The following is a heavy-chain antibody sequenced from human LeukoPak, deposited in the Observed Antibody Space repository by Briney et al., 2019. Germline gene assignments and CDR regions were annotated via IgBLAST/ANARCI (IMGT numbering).Heavy chain of an antibody. Sequence: TGGSLRLSCAASGFTFSSYSMNWVRQAPGKGLEWVSYISSSSSTIYYADSVKGRFTISRDNAKNSLYLQMNSLRAEDTAVYYCARVDRDYDSSGYTFDYWGQGTLVTVSS. CDR3: ARVDRDYDSSGYTFDY. J-gene: IGHJ4*02. CDR1: GFTFSSYS. V-gene: IGHV3-48*04. CDR2: ISSSSSTI. D-gene: IGHD3-22*01.